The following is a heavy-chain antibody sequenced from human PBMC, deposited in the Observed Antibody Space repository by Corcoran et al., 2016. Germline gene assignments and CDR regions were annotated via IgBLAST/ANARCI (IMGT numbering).Heavy chain of an antibody. J-gene: IGHJ4*02. CDR2: IKSKTDGGTT. V-gene: IGHV3-15*01. CDR1: GFTFSNAW. CDR3: TTDPGGVYFDY. Sequence: EVQLVESGGGLVKPGGSLRLSCAASGFTFSNAWMSWVRQAPGKGLEWVGRIKSKTDGGTTDYAAPVKGRFTISRDDSKNTLYLQMNSLKTGDTAVYYCTTDPGGVYFDYWGQGTLVTVSS. D-gene: IGHD3-10*01.